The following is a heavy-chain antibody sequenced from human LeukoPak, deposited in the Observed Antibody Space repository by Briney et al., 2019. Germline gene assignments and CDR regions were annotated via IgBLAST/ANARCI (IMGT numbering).Heavy chain of an antibody. J-gene: IGHJ4*02. CDR3: ARDLRDYYDSSGYYNRYFDY. D-gene: IGHD3-22*01. CDR1: GFTFRRYG. Sequence: GGSLRLSCAASGFTFRRYGMTWVRQAPGKGLEWVSSISSSSSYIYYADSVKGRFTISRDNAKNSLYLQMNSLRAEDTAVYYCARDLRDYYDSSGYYNRYFDYWGQGTLVTVSS. V-gene: IGHV3-21*01. CDR2: ISSSSSYI.